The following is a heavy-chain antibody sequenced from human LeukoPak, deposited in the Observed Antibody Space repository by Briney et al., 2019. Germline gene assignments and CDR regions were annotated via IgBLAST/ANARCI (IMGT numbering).Heavy chain of an antibody. CDR1: GYTFDYHG. CDR3: TKDMGMRDGYNLGFDY. Sequence: GGSLRLSCAASGYTFDYHGVPWVRQVPGKGLEWVSAISWNARNIGYAESVRGRFTISRDNARSTVYLQMNSLRPEDTALYYCTKDMGMRDGYNLGFDYWGQGTMVTVSS. J-gene: IGHJ4*02. D-gene: IGHD5-24*01. CDR2: ISWNARNI. V-gene: IGHV3-9*01.